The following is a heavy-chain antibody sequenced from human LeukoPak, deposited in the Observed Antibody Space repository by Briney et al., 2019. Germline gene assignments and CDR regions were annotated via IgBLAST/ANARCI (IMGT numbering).Heavy chain of an antibody. CDR3: ARGSLPYDFWSGYYTPRPFDY. Sequence: SETLSLTCAVYGGSFSGYYWSWIRQPPGKGLEWIGEINHGGSTNDNPSLKSRVTISVDTSKNQFSLKLSSVTAADTAVYYCARGSLPYDFWSGYYTPRPFDYWGQGTLVTVSS. D-gene: IGHD3-3*01. J-gene: IGHJ4*02. CDR2: INHGGST. CDR1: GGSFSGYY. V-gene: IGHV4-34*01.